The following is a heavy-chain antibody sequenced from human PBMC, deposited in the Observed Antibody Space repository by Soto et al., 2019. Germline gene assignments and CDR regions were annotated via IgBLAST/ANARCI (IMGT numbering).Heavy chain of an antibody. D-gene: IGHD6-19*01. CDR2: ISAYNGNT. Sequence: GASVKVSCKASGYTFTSYGISWVRQAPGQGLEWMGWISAYNGNTNYAQKLQGRVTMTTDTSTSTAYMELRSLRSDDTAVYYCARDWISRSGYGGDYFYYWGQGSLVTVSS. CDR3: ARDWISRSGYGGDYFYY. J-gene: IGHJ4*02. V-gene: IGHV1-18*01. CDR1: GYTFTSYG.